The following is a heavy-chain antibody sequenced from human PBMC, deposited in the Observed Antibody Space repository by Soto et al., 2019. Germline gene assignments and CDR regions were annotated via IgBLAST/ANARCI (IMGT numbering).Heavy chain of an antibody. V-gene: IGHV3-23*01. D-gene: IGHD3-22*01. CDR1: GFTFSSYA. CDR2: ISGSGGST. J-gene: IGHJ4*02. CDR3: AKGRTHYYDSSGYYLGY. Sequence: PGGSLRLSCAASGFTFSSYAMSWVRQAPGKGLEWVSAISGSGGSTYYADSVKGRFTISRDNSKNTLYLQMNSLRAEDTAVYYCAKGRTHYYDSSGYYLGYWGQGTLVTVSS.